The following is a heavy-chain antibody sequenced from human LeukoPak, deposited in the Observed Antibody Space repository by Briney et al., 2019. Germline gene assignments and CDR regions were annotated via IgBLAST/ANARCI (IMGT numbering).Heavy chain of an antibody. CDR3: ATAHYYGSGSYYNGDNYFDY. J-gene: IGHJ4*02. CDR1: GYTLTELS. Sequence: ASAKVSCKVSGYTLTELSMHWVRQAPGKGLEWMGGFDPEDGETIYAQKFQGRVTMTEDTSTDTAYMELSRLRSENTAVYYYATAHYYGSGSYYNGDNYFDYWGQRTLVTVSS. CDR2: FDPEDGET. D-gene: IGHD3-10*01. V-gene: IGHV1-24*01.